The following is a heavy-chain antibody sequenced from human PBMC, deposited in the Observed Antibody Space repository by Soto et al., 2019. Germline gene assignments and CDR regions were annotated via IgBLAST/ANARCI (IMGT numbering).Heavy chain of an antibody. D-gene: IGHD2-15*01. V-gene: IGHV3-48*01. J-gene: IGHJ6*03. Sequence: EVQLVESGGGLVQPGGSLRLSCAASGFTFSSYSMNWVRQAPGKGVEWVSYISSSSSTIYYADSVKGRFTISRDNAKNALYLQMNSLRAEDTAVYYCATAGCSGGSCYGVNYNYYMDVWGKGTTVTVSS. CDR1: GFTFSSYS. CDR3: ATAGCSGGSCYGVNYNYYMDV. CDR2: ISSSSSTI.